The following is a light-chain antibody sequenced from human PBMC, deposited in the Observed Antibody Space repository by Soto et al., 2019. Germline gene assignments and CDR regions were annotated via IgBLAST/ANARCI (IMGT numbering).Light chain of an antibody. Sequence: EIVMTQSPDSMSVSPGDGATLSCRASQSVASNVAWYQQKPGQGPRLLIHGASTRAVGVPARFSGSGSGTDFTLTISSLQSEDFAVCYCQQYHNWPPQYTFGQGTKLQIK. CDR2: GAS. V-gene: IGKV3-15*01. J-gene: IGKJ2*01. CDR3: QQYHNWPPQYT. CDR1: QSVASN.